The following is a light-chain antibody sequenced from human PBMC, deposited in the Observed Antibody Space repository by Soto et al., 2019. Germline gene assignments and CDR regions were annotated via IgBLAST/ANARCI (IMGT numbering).Light chain of an antibody. CDR2: RAS. CDR3: QQYHQWPPIT. CDR1: QSVDTN. Sequence: IVWTHSPAPLSVSTGERAFISCMASQSVDTNLVWYQQKPGQSPRLLIFRASTRATGIPARFSGSGSGTEFTLTISSLQSEDFAVYYCQQYHQWPPITFGPGSRLE. J-gene: IGKJ5*01. V-gene: IGKV3-15*01.